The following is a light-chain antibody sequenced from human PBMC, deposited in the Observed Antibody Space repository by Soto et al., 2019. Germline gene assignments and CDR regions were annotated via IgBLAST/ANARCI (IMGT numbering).Light chain of an antibody. CDR3: QQYYSYPRT. J-gene: IGKJ1*01. V-gene: IGKV1-8*01. Sequence: AIRMTQSPSSFSASTGDRVTITCRSSQGISSYLAWYQQKPGKAPKLLIYAASTLQSGVPSRFSGRGSGTAFTLTISCLQSEDFATYYCQQYYSYPRTFGQGTKVEIK. CDR1: QGISSY. CDR2: AAS.